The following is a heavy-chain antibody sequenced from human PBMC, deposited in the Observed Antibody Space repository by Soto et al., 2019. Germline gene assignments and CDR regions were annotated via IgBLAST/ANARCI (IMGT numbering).Heavy chain of an antibody. V-gene: IGHV3-23*01. Sequence: GGSLRLSCAASGFTFSSYAMSWVRQAPGKGLEWVSAISGSGGSTYYADSVKGRFTISRDNSKNTLYLQMNSLRAEDTAVYYCAKDDVVRIQGYCSGGSCYSGGGPNDYWGQGTLVTVSS. J-gene: IGHJ4*02. CDR1: GFTFSSYA. CDR3: AKDDVVRIQGYCSGGSCYSGGGPNDY. D-gene: IGHD2-15*01. CDR2: ISGSGGST.